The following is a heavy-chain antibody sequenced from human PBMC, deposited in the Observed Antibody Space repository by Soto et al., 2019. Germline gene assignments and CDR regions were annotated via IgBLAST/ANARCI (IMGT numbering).Heavy chain of an antibody. CDR3: AKGSITIFGVVIPSYFDY. CDR1: GFTFSSYA. CDR2: ISGSGGST. V-gene: IGHV3-23*01. Sequence: PGGSLRLSCAASGFTFSSYAMSWVRQAPGKGLEWASAISGSGGSTYYADSVKGRFTISRDNSKNTLYLQMNSLRAEDTAVYYCAKGSITIFGVVIPSYFDYWGQGTLVTVSS. D-gene: IGHD3-3*01. J-gene: IGHJ4*02.